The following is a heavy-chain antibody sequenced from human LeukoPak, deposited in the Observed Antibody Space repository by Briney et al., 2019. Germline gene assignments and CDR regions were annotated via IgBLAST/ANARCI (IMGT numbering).Heavy chain of an antibody. J-gene: IGHJ5*02. CDR2: ISGSGGST. CDR1: GFTFSSYA. D-gene: IGHD2-2*01. CDR3: AKEGGYCSSTSCSNP. Sequence: PGGSLRLSCAASGFTFSSYAMSWVRQAPGKGLEWVSAISGSGGSTYYANSVKGRFTISRDNSKNTLYLQMNSLRAEDTAVYYCAKEGGYCSSTSCSNPWGQGTLVTVSS. V-gene: IGHV3-23*01.